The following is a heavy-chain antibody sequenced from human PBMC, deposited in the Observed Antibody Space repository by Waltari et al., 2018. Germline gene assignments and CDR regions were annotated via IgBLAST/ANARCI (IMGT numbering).Heavy chain of an antibody. CDR1: GGTFSSYA. Sequence: QVQLVQSGAEVKKPGSSVKVSCKASGGTFSSYAISWVRQAPGQGLEWMGGSIPSFGTANYAQKFQGRVTSTADEATSTAYMELSSLRSEDTAVYYCAREGSVTMVRGVIPYYGMDVWGQGTTVTVSS. D-gene: IGHD3-10*01. V-gene: IGHV1-69*01. CDR2: SIPSFGTA. CDR3: AREGSVTMVRGVIPYYGMDV. J-gene: IGHJ6*02.